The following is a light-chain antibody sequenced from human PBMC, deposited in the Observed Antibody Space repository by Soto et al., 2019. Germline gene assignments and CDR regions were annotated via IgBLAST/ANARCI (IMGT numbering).Light chain of an antibody. J-gene: IGKJ1*01. V-gene: IGKV4-1*01. Sequence: DIVMTQSPDSLAVSLGERATINCKSSQTVLYSSNNKNYLAWYQQKPGQPPKLLIYWASTRASGVPDRFTGSGSGADFTLTISSLQAEDVAVYYCQQYYNTPQTFGQGTKVDI. CDR1: QTVLYSSNNKNY. CDR2: WAS. CDR3: QQYYNTPQT.